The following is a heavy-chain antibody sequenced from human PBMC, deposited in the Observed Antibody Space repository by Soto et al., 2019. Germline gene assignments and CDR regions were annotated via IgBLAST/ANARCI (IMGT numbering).Heavy chain of an antibody. D-gene: IGHD2-2*01. CDR3: ARHLGYCSSTSCYPWFAP. CDR1: GGSISSYY. CDR2: IYYSGTT. J-gene: IGHJ5*02. Sequence: SETLSLTCTVSGGSISSYYWSWIRQTPGKGLEWIGYIYYSGTTNYNPSLKSRVTISVDTSKNQFSLKLNSVTAADTAVYYCARHLGYCSSTSCYPWFAPWGQGTPVTVSS. V-gene: IGHV4-59*08.